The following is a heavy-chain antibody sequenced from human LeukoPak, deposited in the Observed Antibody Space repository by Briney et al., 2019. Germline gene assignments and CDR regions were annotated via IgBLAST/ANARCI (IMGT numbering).Heavy chain of an antibody. CDR1: GGSISSYY. J-gene: IGHJ4*02. CDR3: ARRTTGTTARIDY. D-gene: IGHD1-1*01. V-gene: IGHV4-59*01. CDR2: IYYSGST. Sequence: ASETLSLTCTVSGGSISSYYWSWIRQPPGKGLEWIGYIYYSGSTNYNPSLKSRVTISVDTSKNQFSLKLSSVTAADTAVYYCARRTTGTTARIDYWGQGTLVTVSS.